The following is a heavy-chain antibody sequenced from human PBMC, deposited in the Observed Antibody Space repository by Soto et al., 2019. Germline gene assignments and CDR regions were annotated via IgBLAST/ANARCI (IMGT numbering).Heavy chain of an antibody. CDR3: ARESARWLLSFFDY. D-gene: IGHD5-12*01. J-gene: IGHJ4*02. V-gene: IGHV3-7*01. Sequence: EVQLVQSGGGLVQPGGSLRLSCEVSGFNFSGHGMSWVRQAPGKGLEWVATIKQDGIEKYYVDSVKGRFTISRDNTKNSLYLQMSSLRADETAVYYCARESARWLLSFFDYWGQGTVVTVSS. CDR2: IKQDGIEK. CDR1: GFNFSGHG.